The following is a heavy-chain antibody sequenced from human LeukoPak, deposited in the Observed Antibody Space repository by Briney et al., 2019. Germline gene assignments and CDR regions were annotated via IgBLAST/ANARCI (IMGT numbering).Heavy chain of an antibody. CDR2: IWYDGSNK. Sequence: PGGSLRLSCAASGFTFSSYGMHWVRQAPGKGLEWVAVIWYDGSNKYYADSVKGRFTISRDNSKNTLYLQMNSLRAEDTAVYYCIRGTVGAPGNDYWGQGTLVTVSS. CDR1: GFTFSSYG. D-gene: IGHD1-26*01. CDR3: IRGTVGAPGNDY. V-gene: IGHV3-33*01. J-gene: IGHJ4*02.